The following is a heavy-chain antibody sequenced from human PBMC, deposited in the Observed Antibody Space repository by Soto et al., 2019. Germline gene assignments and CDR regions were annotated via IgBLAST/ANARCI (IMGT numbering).Heavy chain of an antibody. Sequence: QEQLQQWGAGLLKPSETLSLTCVVYGGSFSGYYWSWIRQPPGKGLEWIGEINHSGNTNYNPSLKSRVTISIDTSKNQSSLKVNSVTAADTAVYYCARVPAVTLPWDFIDSWGQGTLVAVSS. D-gene: IGHD4-17*01. J-gene: IGHJ4*02. CDR3: ARVPAVTLPWDFIDS. V-gene: IGHV4-34*01. CDR1: GGSFSGYY. CDR2: INHSGNT.